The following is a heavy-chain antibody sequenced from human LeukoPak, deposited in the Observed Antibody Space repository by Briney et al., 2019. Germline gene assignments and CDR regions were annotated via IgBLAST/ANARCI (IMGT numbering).Heavy chain of an antibody. CDR1: GDSIIGYY. D-gene: IGHD3-10*01. CDR2: IYYTGNT. V-gene: IGHV4-39*07. J-gene: IGHJ5*02. Sequence: PSETLSLTCSVSGDSIIGYYWGWIRQPPGKGLEWIGNIYYTGNTYYNSSLKSRVTISLDTSKNQFSLKVTSVTAADTAVYYCARTAGGSDWFDPWGQGTLVTVSS. CDR3: ARTAGGSDWFDP.